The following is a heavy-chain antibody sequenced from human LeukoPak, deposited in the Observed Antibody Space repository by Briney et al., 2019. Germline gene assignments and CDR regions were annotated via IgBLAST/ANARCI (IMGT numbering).Heavy chain of an antibody. J-gene: IGHJ6*02. CDR1: GFTFSTYW. CDR3: ARVRTTGSYYGMDV. CDR2: IKEDESEN. Sequence: GGSLRLSCAASGFTFSTYWMSWVRQAPGKGLEWVANIKEDESENYYVDSVKGRFTISRDNAQNSLNLQMNSLRPEDTAMYYCARVRTTGSYYGMDVWGQGTTVTVSS. V-gene: IGHV3-7*01. D-gene: IGHD3-10*01.